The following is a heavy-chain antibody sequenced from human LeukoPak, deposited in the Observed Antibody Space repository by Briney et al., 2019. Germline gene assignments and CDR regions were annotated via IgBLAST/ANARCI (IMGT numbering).Heavy chain of an antibody. CDR3: AREGDFWSGYYYFDY. J-gene: IGHJ4*02. CDR1: GGTFSSYA. V-gene: IGHV1-69*05. CDR2: IIPIFGTA. Sequence: ASVKVSCKASGGTFSSYAISWVRQAPGQGLEWMGRIIPIFGTANYAQKFQGRVTITTDESTSTAYMELSSLRSEDTAVYYCAREGDFWSGYYYFDYWGQGTLVTVFS. D-gene: IGHD3-3*01.